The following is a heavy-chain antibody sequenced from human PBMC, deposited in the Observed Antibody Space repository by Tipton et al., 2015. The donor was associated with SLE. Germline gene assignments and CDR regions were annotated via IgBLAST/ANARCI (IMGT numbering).Heavy chain of an antibody. V-gene: IGHV4-61*01. J-gene: IGHJ4*02. CDR2: MYYSGST. Sequence: TLSLTCTVSGGSISSGSYYWSWIRQPPGKGLEWIGYMYYSGSTKYNPSLKSRVTISVDTSKNQFSLKLSSVTAADTAVYYCARVPVARHYFDYWGQGTLVTVSS. D-gene: IGHD2-15*01. CDR3: ARVPVARHYFDY. CDR1: GGSISSGSYY.